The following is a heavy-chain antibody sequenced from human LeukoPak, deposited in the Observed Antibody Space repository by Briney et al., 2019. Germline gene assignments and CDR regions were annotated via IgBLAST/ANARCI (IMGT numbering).Heavy chain of an antibody. CDR3: AKNGQSGFSFDP. J-gene: IGHJ5*02. V-gene: IGHV4-34*01. D-gene: IGHD3-3*01. Sequence: SETLFLTCAVYGGSLNGHYWSWIRQPPGKGLEWIGEGSESGGTKFNPSLKSRVTISADTSKNQFSLKLNSVTAADTAVYYCAKNGQSGFSFDPWGQGTLVIVSS. CDR1: GGSLNGHY. CDR2: GSESGGT.